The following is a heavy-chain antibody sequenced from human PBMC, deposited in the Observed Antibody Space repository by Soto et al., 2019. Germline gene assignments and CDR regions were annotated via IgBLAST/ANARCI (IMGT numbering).Heavy chain of an antibody. J-gene: IGHJ4*02. CDR3: AKAAAYHGSASYFPFDD. V-gene: IGHV3-23*01. CDR1: GFTFSSYA. CDR2: ISGSGANT. Sequence: GGSLRLSCAASGFTFSSYAMSWVRQAPGQGLEWVSSISGSGANTYYVDSVKGRFTVSRDNSKNTLYLQMSSLRGEDTAVYKCAKAAAYHGSASYFPFDDWGQGTLVTVSS. D-gene: IGHD3-10*01.